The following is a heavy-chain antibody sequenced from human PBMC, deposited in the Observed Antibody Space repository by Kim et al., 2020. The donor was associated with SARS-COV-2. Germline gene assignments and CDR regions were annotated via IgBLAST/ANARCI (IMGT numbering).Heavy chain of an antibody. CDR3: AKGGSSWDPYYYYGMDV. V-gene: IGHV3-23*01. J-gene: IGHJ6*02. Sequence: VKGRFTISRDNSKNTLYLQMNSLRAEDTAVYYCAKGGSSWDPYYYYGMDVWGQGTTVTVSS. D-gene: IGHD6-13*01.